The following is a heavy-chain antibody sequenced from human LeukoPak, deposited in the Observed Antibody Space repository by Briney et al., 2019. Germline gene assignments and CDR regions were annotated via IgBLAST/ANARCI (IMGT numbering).Heavy chain of an antibody. D-gene: IGHD7-27*01. Sequence: GGSLRFSCEASGLTFSSYGMHWFRQAPGKGLEWVAVISYDGSNKYYADSVKGRFTISRDNSKNTLYLQMNSLRAEDTAVYYCAKTGDDGVYFDYWGQGTLVTVSS. CDR1: GLTFSSYG. J-gene: IGHJ4*02. CDR2: ISYDGSNK. V-gene: IGHV3-30*18. CDR3: AKTGDDGVYFDY.